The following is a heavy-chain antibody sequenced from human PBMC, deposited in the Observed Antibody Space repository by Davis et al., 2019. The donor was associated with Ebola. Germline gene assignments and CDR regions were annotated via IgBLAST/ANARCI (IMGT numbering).Heavy chain of an antibody. CDR3: AGPYMQDSNY. D-gene: IGHD3-16*01. J-gene: IGHJ4*02. CDR2: ITNTGGST. V-gene: IGHV3-23*01. CDR1: GFTFNNYA. Sequence: GESLKISCAASGFTFNNYAMSWVRQAPGKGLEWVSSITNTGGSTYYADSVKGRFTISRDHAKSSLYLQMNSLRAEDTAVYYCAGPYMQDSNYWGQGTLVTVSS.